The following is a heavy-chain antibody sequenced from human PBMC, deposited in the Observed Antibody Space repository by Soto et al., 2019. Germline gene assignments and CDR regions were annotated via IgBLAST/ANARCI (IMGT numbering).Heavy chain of an antibody. CDR3: ARGAGIAAAGPFNWFDP. V-gene: IGHV4-59*01. Sequence: PSETLSLTCTVSGGSISSYYWSWIRQPPGKGLEWIGYIYYSGSTNYNPSLKSRVTISVDTSKNQFSLKPSSVTAADTAVYYCARGAGIAAAGPFNWFDPWGQGTLVTVSS. CDR1: GGSISSYY. D-gene: IGHD6-13*01. J-gene: IGHJ5*02. CDR2: IYYSGST.